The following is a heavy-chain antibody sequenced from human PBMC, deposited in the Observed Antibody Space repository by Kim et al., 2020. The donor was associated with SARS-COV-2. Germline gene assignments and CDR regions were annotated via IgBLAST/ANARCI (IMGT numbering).Heavy chain of an antibody. Sequence: SETLSLTCTVSGCSFNSGPYYWSWIRQHPGKGLEWIGYIDNSGSTYYNPSLSRRISMSVVTSEKQFSLRLTSVTAADTAVYYCASVSRPRACGGVCYF. CDR3: ASVSRPRACGGVCYF. CDR1: GCSFNSGPYY. CDR2: IDNSGST. V-gene: IGHV4-31*03. J-gene: IGHJ1*01. D-gene: IGHD2-21*02.